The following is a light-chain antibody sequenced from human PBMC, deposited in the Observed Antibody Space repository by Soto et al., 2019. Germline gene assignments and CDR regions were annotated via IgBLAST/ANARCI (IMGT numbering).Light chain of an antibody. Sequence: DIQMTQSPSSLSASVGERVTIACRASQSISKYLNWYQQKPGNVPKFLIYGASNLQNGVPSRFTGSGSGTDFNLNISSLQPEDFSTYYCQXSYSALRTFGQXTXV. CDR2: GAS. CDR1: QSISKY. CDR3: QXSYSALRT. V-gene: IGKV1-39*01. J-gene: IGKJ1*01.